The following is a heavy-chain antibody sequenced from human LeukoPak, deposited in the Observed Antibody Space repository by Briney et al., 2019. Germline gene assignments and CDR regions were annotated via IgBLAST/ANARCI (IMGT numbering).Heavy chain of an antibody. J-gene: IGHJ4*02. D-gene: IGHD3-10*01. CDR2: INHSGST. Sequence: SETLSLTCAVYGGSFSGYYWSWIRQPPGKGLEWIGEINHSGSTNYNPSLKSRVTISVDTSKNQFSLKLSSVTAADTAVYYCAKNLWFGEEALDSWGQGTLVTVSS. V-gene: IGHV4-34*01. CDR3: AKNLWFGEEALDS. CDR1: GGSFSGYY.